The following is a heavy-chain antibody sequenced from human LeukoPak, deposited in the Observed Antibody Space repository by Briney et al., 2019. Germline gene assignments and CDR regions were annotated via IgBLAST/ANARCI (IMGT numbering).Heavy chain of an antibody. CDR3: ARDRGGSYGDYYYYYMDV. CDR2: IHASGST. CDR1: GASVSGGSYY. D-gene: IGHD1-26*01. Sequence: PSETLSLTCTVSGASVSGGSYYWNWIRQPAGKGLEWIGRIHASGSTNYNPSLKSRVTISVDTSEKQFSLKLSSVTAADTAVYYCARDRGGSYGDYYYYYMDVWGKGTTVTVSS. V-gene: IGHV4-61*02. J-gene: IGHJ6*03.